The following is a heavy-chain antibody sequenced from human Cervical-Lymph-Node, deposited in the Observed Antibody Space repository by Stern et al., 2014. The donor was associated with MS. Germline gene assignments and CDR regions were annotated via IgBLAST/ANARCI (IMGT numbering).Heavy chain of an antibody. CDR2: IVVGRGKT. Sequence: QLVQSGPEVKKPGTSVKVSCKASGFTFTSSAMQWVRQARGQRLEWIGWIVVGRGKTNYAQKFQERVTITRDMSTNTAYMELSSLRSEDTAVYYCAARYCSGGSCYNYYGMDVWGQGTTVTVSS. J-gene: IGHJ6*02. D-gene: IGHD2-15*01. V-gene: IGHV1-58*02. CDR3: AARYCSGGSCYNYYGMDV. CDR1: GFTFTSSA.